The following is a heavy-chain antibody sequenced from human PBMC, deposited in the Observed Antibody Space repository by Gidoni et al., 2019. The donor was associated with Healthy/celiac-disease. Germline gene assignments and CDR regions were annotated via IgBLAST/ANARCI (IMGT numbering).Heavy chain of an antibody. D-gene: IGHD6-13*01. V-gene: IGHV3-7*05. J-gene: IGHJ4*02. CDR2: IKQDGSEK. CDR1: GFTFSRYW. Sequence: EVQLVESGGGLVQPGGSLRLSCSASGFTFSRYWMSWVRQAPGKGLEWVANIKQDGSEKYYVDSVKGRFTISRDNAKNSLYLQMNSLRAEDTAVYYCARDITYSSSWYYFDYWGQGTLVTVSS. CDR3: ARDITYSSSWYYFDY.